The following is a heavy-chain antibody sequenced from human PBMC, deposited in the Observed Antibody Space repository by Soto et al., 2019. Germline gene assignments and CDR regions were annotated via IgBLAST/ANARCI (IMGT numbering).Heavy chain of an antibody. CDR1: GYTFTSYY. D-gene: IGHD2-8*01. V-gene: IGHV1-46*01. CDR2: INPSGGST. Sequence: QVQLVQSGAEVKKPGASVKVSCKASGYTFTSYYMHWARQAPGQGLEWMGVINPSGGSTTYXQKXXXXXXXXXXXXXXXXXXXXXXXRSEDTAXYYCTRXPNKAGTSWFDXWGQXTL. CDR3: TRXPNKAGTSWFDX. J-gene: IGHJ5*02.